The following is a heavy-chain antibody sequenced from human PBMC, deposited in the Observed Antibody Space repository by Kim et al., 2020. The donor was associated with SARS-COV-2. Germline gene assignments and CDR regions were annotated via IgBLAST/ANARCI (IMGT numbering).Heavy chain of an antibody. CDR3: ASIGVDYGDSYFDY. Sequence: YSQKIQDRVTLTRDTSASTAYMELSSLRSEDTAVYYCASIGVDYGDSYFDYWGQGTLVTVSS. J-gene: IGHJ4*02. V-gene: IGHV1-3*01. D-gene: IGHD4-17*01.